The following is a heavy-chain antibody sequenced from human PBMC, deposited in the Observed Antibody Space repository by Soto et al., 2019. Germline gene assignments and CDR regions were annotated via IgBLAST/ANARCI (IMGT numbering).Heavy chain of an antibody. Sequence: GGSLRLSCAASGFTFWTYAMSWVRQAPGKGLEWVSVISGTGGGTSYADPVKGRFTISRDNSKNTLYLQMNSLGVEDTAVYYCARHPPPGYYYDSSGYYGYLQHWGQGTPVTVSS. CDR1: GFTFWTYA. V-gene: IGHV3-23*01. D-gene: IGHD3-22*01. CDR3: ARHPPPGYYYDSSGYYGYLQH. CDR2: ISGTGGGT. J-gene: IGHJ1*01.